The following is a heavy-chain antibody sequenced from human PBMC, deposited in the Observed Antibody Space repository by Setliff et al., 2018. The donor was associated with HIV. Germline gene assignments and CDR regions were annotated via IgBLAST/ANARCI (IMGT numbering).Heavy chain of an antibody. V-gene: IGHV3-33*01. CDR1: ERTFTFRSFG. CDR2: IWYDGTQK. Sequence: PGGSLRLSCAASERTFTFRSFGMHWVRQAPGKGLEWLAFIWYDGTQKDHADSVKGRFTISSYNSNNTLFLQMNSLRPEDTAMYYCARDRGTPDKCFDPWGQGTLVTVSS. D-gene: IGHD3-16*01. J-gene: IGHJ5*02. CDR3: ARDRGTPDKCFDP.